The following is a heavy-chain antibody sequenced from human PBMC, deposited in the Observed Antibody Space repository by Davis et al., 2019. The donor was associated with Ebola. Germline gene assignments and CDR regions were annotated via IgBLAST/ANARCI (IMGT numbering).Heavy chain of an antibody. CDR2: SSSSSSYI. V-gene: IGHV3-21*01. CDR3: ARAGDYRFSY. J-gene: IGHJ4*02. D-gene: IGHD4-17*01. Sequence: PGGSLRLSCAASGFIFSSYSMNWVRQAPGKGLEWVSSSSSSSSYIYYADSVKGRFTISRDNAENRVYLLMNNLRAEYTAVYYCARAGDYRFSYWGQGALVTVSS. CDR1: GFIFSSYS.